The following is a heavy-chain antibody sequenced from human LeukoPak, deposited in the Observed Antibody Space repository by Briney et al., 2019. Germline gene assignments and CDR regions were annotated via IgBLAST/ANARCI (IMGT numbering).Heavy chain of an antibody. CDR1: GFTFSSYA. CDR2: ISGSGGST. V-gene: IGHV3-23*01. D-gene: IGHD2-15*01. J-gene: IGHJ6*02. CDR3: AAPRYCSGGSCYPAASYGMDV. Sequence: GGSLRLSCAASGFTFSSYAMSWVRQAPGKGLEWVSAISGSGGSTYYADSVKGRFTISRDNSKNTLYLQMNSLRAEDTAVYYCAAPRYCSGGSCYPAASYGMDVWGQGTTVTVSS.